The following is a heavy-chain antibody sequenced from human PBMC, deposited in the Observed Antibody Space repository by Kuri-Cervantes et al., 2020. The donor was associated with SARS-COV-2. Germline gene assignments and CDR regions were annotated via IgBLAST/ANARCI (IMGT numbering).Heavy chain of an antibody. D-gene: IGHD3-10*01. V-gene: IGHV3-21*01. Sequence: GGSLRLSCAASGFTFSSYSMNWVRQAPGKGLEWVSSISSSSSCIYYADSVKGRFTISRDNAKNSLYLQMNSLRAEDTAVYYCVYGLWLDNWFDPWGQGTLVTVSS. CDR2: ISSSSSCI. CDR3: VYGLWLDNWFDP. J-gene: IGHJ5*02. CDR1: GFTFSSYS.